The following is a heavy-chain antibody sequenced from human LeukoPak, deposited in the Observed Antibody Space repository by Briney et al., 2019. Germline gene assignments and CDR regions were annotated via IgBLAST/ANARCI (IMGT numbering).Heavy chain of an antibody. CDR2: IGTAGDT. CDR1: GFTFSSYD. D-gene: IGHD2-15*01. Sequence: PGGSLRLSCAASGFTFSSYDMHWVRQPTGKGLEWVSAIGTAGDTYYPGSVKGRFTISRENAKNSLYLQMNSLRAGDTAVYYCASLYCSGGSCKWYWGQGTLVTVSS. J-gene: IGHJ4*02. V-gene: IGHV3-13*04. CDR3: ASLYCSGGSCKWY.